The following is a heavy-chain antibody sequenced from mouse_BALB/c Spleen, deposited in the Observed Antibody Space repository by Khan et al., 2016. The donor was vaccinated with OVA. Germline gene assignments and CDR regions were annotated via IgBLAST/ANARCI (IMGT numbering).Heavy chain of an antibody. CDR2: IDPANGDT. D-gene: IGHD2-1*01. V-gene: IGHV14-3*02. CDR1: GFNIKDTY. J-gene: IGHJ3*01. CDR3: ATLYGNPFAY. Sequence: EVQLQQSRAELLKPGASVKLSCTSSGFNIKDTYMHWVKQRPEQGLEWIGRIDPANGDTKYDPKFQGKATITADTSSNTAYLQLSSLTSEDTAVYYFATLYGNPFAYWGQGTLVTVSA.